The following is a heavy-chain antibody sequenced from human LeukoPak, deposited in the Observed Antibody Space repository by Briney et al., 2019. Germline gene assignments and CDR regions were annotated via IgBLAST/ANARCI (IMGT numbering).Heavy chain of an antibody. Sequence: GGSLRLSCAGSGFTFSSTWIHWVRQAPGKGLVWVSRISGDGRTINYAASVKGRFTISRDNAKNTLFLQMNSLRAEDTAVYYCATAGNYRFDYWGQGTLVTVS. V-gene: IGHV3-74*01. J-gene: IGHJ4*02. D-gene: IGHD1-7*01. CDR1: GFTFSSTW. CDR3: ATAGNYRFDY. CDR2: ISGDGRTI.